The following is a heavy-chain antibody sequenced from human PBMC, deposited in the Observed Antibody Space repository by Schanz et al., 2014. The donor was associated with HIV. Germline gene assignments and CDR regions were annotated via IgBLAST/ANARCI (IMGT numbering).Heavy chain of an antibody. CDR1: GFTFSSYS. D-gene: IGHD6-6*01. CDR3: ASAYSGSSQFEN. J-gene: IGHJ4*02. Sequence: EVQLVESGGGLVKPGGSLRLSCAASGFTFSSYSLNWVRQAPGKGLEWVSSISSSSSYIYYADSVKGRFTISRDNPKNTLYLQMNSLRAEDTAVYFCASAYSGSSQFENWGQGDLLTVTT. CDR2: ISSSSSYI. V-gene: IGHV3-21*01.